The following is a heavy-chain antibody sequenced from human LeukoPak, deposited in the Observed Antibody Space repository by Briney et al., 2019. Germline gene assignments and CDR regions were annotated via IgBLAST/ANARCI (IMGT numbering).Heavy chain of an antibody. V-gene: IGHV1-69*13. CDR2: TIPIFGTA. D-gene: IGHD3-22*01. Sequence: ASVKVSCKASGGTFSSYAISWVRQAPGQGLEWMGGTIPIFGTANYAQKFQGRVTITADESTSTAYMELSSLRSEDTAVYYCARDGYYDSSGYYLHWGQGTLVTVSS. CDR3: ARDGYYDSSGYYLH. CDR1: GGTFSSYA. J-gene: IGHJ4*02.